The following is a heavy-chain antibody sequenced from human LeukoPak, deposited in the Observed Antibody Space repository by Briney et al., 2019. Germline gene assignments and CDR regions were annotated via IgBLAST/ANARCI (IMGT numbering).Heavy chain of an antibody. V-gene: IGHV3-48*03. CDR1: GFRFNEYE. D-gene: IGHD6-25*01. Sequence: GGSLRLSCGASGFRFNEYEMNWVRQAPGKGLEWISDISNSGKTIYYADSVKGRFTISRDIGKNSLYLQRNALRAEDTGLYYCARSHDVSGWEDFYDCWGQGTLVTVSS. CDR3: ARSHDVSGWEDFYDC. CDR2: ISNSGKTI. J-gene: IGHJ4*02.